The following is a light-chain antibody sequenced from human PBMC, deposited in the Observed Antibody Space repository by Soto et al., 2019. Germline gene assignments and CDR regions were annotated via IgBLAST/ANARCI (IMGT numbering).Light chain of an antibody. CDR1: QDISHF. CDR2: GAS. V-gene: IGKV1-27*01. J-gene: IGKJ1*01. Sequence: DIPLTQSPSSLSASVGDRVTFTCRASQDISHFLAWYQQRPGEVPRLLIYGASTLQSGVSSRFSGSGFGTDFTLTIASLQPEDVATYYCQKYNKDSPATFGPATKVEIK. CDR3: QKYNKDSPAT.